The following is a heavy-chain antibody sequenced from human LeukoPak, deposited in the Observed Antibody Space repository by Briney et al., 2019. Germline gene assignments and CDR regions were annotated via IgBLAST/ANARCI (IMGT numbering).Heavy chain of an antibody. V-gene: IGHV4-59*01. D-gene: IGHD1-1*01. Sequence: SETLSLACTVSGGSISSYYWSWIRQPPGKGLERIGYILYNGSTYYNPSLRSRVTISVDTPKSQFSLKLSSVTAADTAVYYCAGAPNDHYFDYWGQGILVTVSS. CDR2: ILYNGST. J-gene: IGHJ4*02. CDR1: GGSISSYY. CDR3: AGAPNDHYFDY.